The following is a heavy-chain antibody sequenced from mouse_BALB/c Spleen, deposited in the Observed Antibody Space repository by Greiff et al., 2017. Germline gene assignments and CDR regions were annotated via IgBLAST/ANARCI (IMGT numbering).Heavy chain of an antibody. Sequence: DVMLVESGGGLVQPGGSRKLSCAASGFTFSSFGMHWVRQAPEKGLEWVAYISSGSSTIYYADTVKGRFTISRDNPKNTLFLQMTSLRSEDTAMYYCARHGNRAMDYWGQGTSVTVSS. D-gene: IGHD2-1*01. J-gene: IGHJ4*01. CDR1: GFTFSSFG. CDR3: ARHGNRAMDY. V-gene: IGHV5-17*02. CDR2: ISSGSSTI.